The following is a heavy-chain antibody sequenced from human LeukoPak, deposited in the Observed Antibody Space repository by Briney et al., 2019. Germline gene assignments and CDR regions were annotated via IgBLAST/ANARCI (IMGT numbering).Heavy chain of an antibody. CDR1: GGTFSSYA. CDR2: IIPIFGTA. Sequence: SVKVSCKASGGTFSSYAISWVRQAPGQGLEWMGGIIPIFGTANYAQKFQGRVTITADESTSTAYMELSSLRSEDTAVYYCASRSPYYDSSGYYPMGAFNIWGQGTMVTVSS. J-gene: IGHJ3*02. D-gene: IGHD3-22*01. CDR3: ASRSPYYDSSGYYPMGAFNI. V-gene: IGHV1-69*13.